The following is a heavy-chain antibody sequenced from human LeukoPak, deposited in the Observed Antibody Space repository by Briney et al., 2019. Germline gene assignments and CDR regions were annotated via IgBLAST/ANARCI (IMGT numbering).Heavy chain of an antibody. CDR3: ARVSYYDFWSGYYNFDY. CDR1: GYTLTELS. Sequence: GASVKVSCKVPGYTLTELSMHWVRQAPGKGLEWMGWISAYNGNTNYAQKLQGRVTMTTDTSTSTAYMELRSLRSDDTAVYYCARVSYYDFWSGYYNFDYWGQGTLVTVSS. CDR2: ISAYNGNT. V-gene: IGHV1-18*01. J-gene: IGHJ4*02. D-gene: IGHD3-3*01.